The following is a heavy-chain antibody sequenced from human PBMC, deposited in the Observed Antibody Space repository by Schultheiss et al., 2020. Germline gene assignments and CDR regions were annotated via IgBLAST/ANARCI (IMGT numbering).Heavy chain of an antibody. Sequence: ASVKVSCKASGNTFTGQYMHWVRQVPGQGLEWMGWINPNSGGTNFAQKFQGRVTLTGDTSISTAYMELSRLRSDDTAVYYCARDTLRGYSSLSAFDIWGQGTMVTVSS. CDR2: INPNSGGT. V-gene: IGHV1-2*02. D-gene: IGHD5-18*01. CDR1: GNTFTGQY. J-gene: IGHJ3*02. CDR3: ARDTLRGYSSLSAFDI.